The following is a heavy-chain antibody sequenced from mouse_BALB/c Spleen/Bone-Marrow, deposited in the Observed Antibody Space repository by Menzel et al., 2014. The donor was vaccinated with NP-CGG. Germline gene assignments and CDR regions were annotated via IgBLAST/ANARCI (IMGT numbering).Heavy chain of an antibody. Sequence: VQLQQFGAELVKPGASVKLSCTASGFNIKDTYMHWVKQRPEQGLEWIGRIDPANGNTKYDPKFQGKATITADTSSNTAYLQLSSLTSEDTAVYYCARQITTDYWGQGTTLTVSS. CDR1: GFNIKDTY. D-gene: IGHD2-4*01. CDR2: IDPANGNT. J-gene: IGHJ2*01. V-gene: IGHV14-3*02. CDR3: ARQITTDY.